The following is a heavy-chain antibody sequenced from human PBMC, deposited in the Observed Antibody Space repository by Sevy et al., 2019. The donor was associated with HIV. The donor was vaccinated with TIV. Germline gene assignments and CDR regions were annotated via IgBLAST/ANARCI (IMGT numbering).Heavy chain of an antibody. CDR2: IWYDGSNK. D-gene: IGHD6-13*01. V-gene: IGHV3-33*01. CDR1: GFTFSSYG. Sequence: GESLKISCAASGFTFSSYGMHWVRQAPGKGLEWVAVIWYDGSNKYYADSVKGRFTISRDNSKNTLYLQMNSLRAEDTAVYYCARGNRMVIAAAGTTPYYYYGMDVWGQGTTVTVSS. CDR3: ARGNRMVIAAAGTTPYYYYGMDV. J-gene: IGHJ6*02.